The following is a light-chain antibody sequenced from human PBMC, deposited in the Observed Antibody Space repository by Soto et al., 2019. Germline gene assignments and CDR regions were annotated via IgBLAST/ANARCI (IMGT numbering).Light chain of an antibody. Sequence: DIQMTQSPSTLSASVGDTVTVTCRASQSVSGWLAWYQQKPGKAPKLLIYDASTLQSGVPSRFSGSGSGTEFTLTISNLQPDDFATYYCQQYESYSPWTFGQGTKVDIK. CDR2: DAS. V-gene: IGKV1-5*01. CDR1: QSVSGW. J-gene: IGKJ1*01. CDR3: QQYESYSPWT.